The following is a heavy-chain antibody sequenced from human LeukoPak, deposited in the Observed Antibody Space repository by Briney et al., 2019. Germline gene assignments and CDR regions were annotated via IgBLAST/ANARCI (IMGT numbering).Heavy chain of an antibody. J-gene: IGHJ4*02. Sequence: PGGSLRLSCAASGFIFSVHAVTWVRQAPGKGLEWVSVIYSGGSTYYADSVKGRFTISRDNSKNTLYLQMNSLRAEDTAMYYCARARSGYSYVLDYWGQGTLVTVSS. D-gene: IGHD5-18*01. CDR1: GFIFSVHA. CDR2: IYSGGST. CDR3: ARARSGYSYVLDY. V-gene: IGHV3-53*01.